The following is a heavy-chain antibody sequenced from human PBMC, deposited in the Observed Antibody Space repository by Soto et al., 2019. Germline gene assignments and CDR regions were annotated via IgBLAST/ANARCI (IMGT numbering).Heavy chain of an antibody. CDR2: ISGSGSST. V-gene: IGHV3-23*01. D-gene: IGHD2-15*01. CDR3: AKDVYCSGGRCHNWFDP. Sequence: GGSQRLSCTASGFTFRSYAMSWVRQAPGKGLEWVSAISGSGSSTYYADSVKGRFTISRDNSKNTLYLQMNSLRAEDTAVYYCAKDVYCSGGRCHNWFDPWGQGTLVTVSS. J-gene: IGHJ5*02. CDR1: GFTFRSYA.